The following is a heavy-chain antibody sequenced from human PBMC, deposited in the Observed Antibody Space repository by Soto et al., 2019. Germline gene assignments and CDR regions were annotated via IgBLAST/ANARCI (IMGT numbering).Heavy chain of an antibody. D-gene: IGHD2-8*01. CDR1: GFTFSSYA. CDR2: ISGSGGST. CDR3: AKDSGTNGVLYYYMDV. J-gene: IGHJ6*03. V-gene: IGHV3-23*01. Sequence: PGGSLRLSCAASGFTFSSYAMSWVRQAPGKGLEWVSAISGSGGSTYYADSVKGRFTISRDISKNTLYLQMNSLRAEDTALYYCAKDSGTNGVLYYYMDVWGKGTTVTVSS.